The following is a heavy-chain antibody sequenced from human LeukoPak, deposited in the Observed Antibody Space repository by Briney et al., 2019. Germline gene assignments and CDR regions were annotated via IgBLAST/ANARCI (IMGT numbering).Heavy chain of an antibody. CDR2: INQDGAT. Sequence: SETLSLTCAVHGGYLSDYSGYYWSWIRQPPGKGLEWIREINQDGATDYNPSLKSRITISVDTSKKQLSLMSSSVTAADTAVYYCARLGDGEQQLVNWFDPWGQGTLVTVSS. V-gene: IGHV4-34*01. CDR3: ARLGDGEQQLVNWFDP. CDR1: GGYLSDYSGYY. D-gene: IGHD6-13*01. J-gene: IGHJ5*02.